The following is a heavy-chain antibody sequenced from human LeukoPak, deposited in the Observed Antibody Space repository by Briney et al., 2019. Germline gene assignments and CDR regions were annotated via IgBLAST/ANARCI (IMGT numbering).Heavy chain of an antibody. CDR3: VRGAQGFGY. CDR1: GFSFSSYW. Sequence: GGSLRLSCAASGFSFSSYWMSRVRQAPGKGLEWVANIKQDGSEKNYVDSVKGRFTISRDNAKNSLYLQMNSLRDEDTALYYCVRGAQGFGYWGQGTLVTVSS. CDR2: IKQDGSEK. D-gene: IGHD3-10*01. J-gene: IGHJ4*02. V-gene: IGHV3-7*01.